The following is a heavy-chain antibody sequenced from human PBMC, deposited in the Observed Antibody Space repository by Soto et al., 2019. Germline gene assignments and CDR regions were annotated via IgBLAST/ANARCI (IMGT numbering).Heavy chain of an antibody. CDR3: ARDQGYLDY. D-gene: IGHD3-16*02. Sequence: EVQLVESGGGLVQPGGSLRLSGAASRFTFSKYWMSWVRQAPGKGPEWVANISPAGSEKFYVGSVKGRFTISRDNAENSLFLQMNSLRAEDTAVYYCARDQGYLDYWGQGAPVTVSS. V-gene: IGHV3-7*01. CDR2: ISPAGSEK. CDR1: RFTFSKYW. J-gene: IGHJ4*02.